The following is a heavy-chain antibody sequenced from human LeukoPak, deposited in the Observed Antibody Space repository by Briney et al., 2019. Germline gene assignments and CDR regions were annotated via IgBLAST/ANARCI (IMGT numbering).Heavy chain of an antibody. D-gene: IGHD4-17*01. Sequence: PSETLSLTCTVSGGSISSSSYYWGWIRQPPGKGLEWIGSIYYSGSTYYNPSLKSRVTISVDTSKNQLSLKLSSVTAADTAAYYCARQTSTVTMYYFDYWGQGTLVTVSS. V-gene: IGHV4-39*01. CDR2: IYYSGST. CDR1: GGSISSSSYY. J-gene: IGHJ4*02. CDR3: ARQTSTVTMYYFDY.